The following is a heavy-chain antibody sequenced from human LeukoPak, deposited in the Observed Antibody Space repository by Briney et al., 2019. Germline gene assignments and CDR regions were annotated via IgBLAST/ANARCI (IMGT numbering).Heavy chain of an antibody. V-gene: IGHV3-23*01. CDR2: ISGSGGST. J-gene: IGHJ1*01. D-gene: IGHD3-10*01. Sequence: PGGSLRLSCAASGFTFSGYAMSWVRQAPGKGLEWVSAISGSGGSTYYADSVKGRFTISRDNSKNTLYLQMNSLRAEDTAVYYCAKDYYGSGSLFQHWGQGTLVTVSS. CDR1: GFTFSGYA. CDR3: AKDYYGSGSLFQH.